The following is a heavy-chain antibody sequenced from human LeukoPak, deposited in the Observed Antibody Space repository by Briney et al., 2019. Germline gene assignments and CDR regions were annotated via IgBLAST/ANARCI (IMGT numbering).Heavy chain of an antibody. V-gene: IGHV3-30*18. J-gene: IGHJ4*02. CDR1: GFTFSSYG. CDR3: AKDYYYDSSGYFDY. CDR2: ISYDGSNK. D-gene: IGHD3-22*01. Sequence: GGSLRLSCAASGFTFSSYGMHWVRQAPGKGLEWVAVISYDGSNKYYADSVKGRFTISRDNSKNTLYLQMNSLRAEDTAVYYCAKDYYYDSSGYFDYWGQETLVTVSS.